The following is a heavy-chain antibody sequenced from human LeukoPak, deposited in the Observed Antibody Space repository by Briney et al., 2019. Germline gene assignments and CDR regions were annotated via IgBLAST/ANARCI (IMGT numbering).Heavy chain of an antibody. CDR2: ISAYNGNT. Sequence: ASVKVSCKASGYTFTSYGISWVRQAPGQGLEWMGWISAYNGNTNYAQKLQGRVTMTTDTSTSTAYMELRSLRSDDTAVYYCASGEYYGSGYYYYMDVWGKGTTVTISS. CDR1: GYTFTSYG. D-gene: IGHD3-10*01. V-gene: IGHV1-18*01. J-gene: IGHJ6*03. CDR3: ASGEYYGSGYYYYMDV.